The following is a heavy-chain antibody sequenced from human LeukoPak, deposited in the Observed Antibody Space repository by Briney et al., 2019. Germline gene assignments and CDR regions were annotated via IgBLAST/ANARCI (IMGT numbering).Heavy chain of an antibody. Sequence: GGSLRLSCAASGITFSSYGMSWVRQAPGKGLEWVSSISSTGGTTYYADSVKGRFTISRDNAKNSLYLQMNSLRAEDTAVYYCARGGIVPAANDYWGQGTLVTVSS. V-gene: IGHV3-48*04. J-gene: IGHJ4*02. CDR1: GITFSSYG. CDR3: ARGGIVPAANDY. D-gene: IGHD2-2*01. CDR2: ISSTGGTT.